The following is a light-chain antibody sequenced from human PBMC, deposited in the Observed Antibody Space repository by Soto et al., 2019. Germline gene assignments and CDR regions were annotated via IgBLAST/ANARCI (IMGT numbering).Light chain of an antibody. CDR1: QILLHSDGYKY. J-gene: IGKJ3*01. Sequence: MVMPHSPVSLHVTPGEPASISCKSSQILLHSDGYKYLDWYVQKAGQSPQLLIYLGSHRASGVPDRISVSGSGTDFTLKISKVEADDVGVYYCMQTLQTPFTFGPGPKVDIE. CDR2: LGS. V-gene: IGKV2-28*01. CDR3: MQTLQTPFT.